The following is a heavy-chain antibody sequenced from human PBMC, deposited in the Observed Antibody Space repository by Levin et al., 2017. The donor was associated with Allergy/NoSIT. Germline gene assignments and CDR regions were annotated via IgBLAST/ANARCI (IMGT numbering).Heavy chain of an antibody. Sequence: GESLKISCAASGFTFSNYWMHWVRQAPGKGLVWVSHINPDGSRTTYADSVKGRFTISRDDAKNTLYLQMNSLRAEDTAMYYCVRDCVDFDYWGQGTLVAVSS. CDR2: INPDGSRT. CDR1: GFTFSNYW. J-gene: IGHJ4*02. D-gene: IGHD2-21*01. CDR3: VRDCVDFDY. V-gene: IGHV3-74*03.